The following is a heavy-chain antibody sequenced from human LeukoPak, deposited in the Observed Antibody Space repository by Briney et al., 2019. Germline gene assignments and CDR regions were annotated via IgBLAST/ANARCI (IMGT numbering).Heavy chain of an antibody. Sequence: ASVKVSCKAYGYTFTGYAMHWVRQAPGQGLEWVGRIDPNSGGTNYAQDFQGRVTITRDTSINTAYMELSRLRSDDTAVYYCARGGGTIFGVVNDWGQGTLVTVSP. D-gene: IGHD3-3*01. V-gene: IGHV1-2*06. J-gene: IGHJ4*02. CDR2: IDPNSGGT. CDR3: ARGGGTIFGVVND. CDR1: GYTFTGYA.